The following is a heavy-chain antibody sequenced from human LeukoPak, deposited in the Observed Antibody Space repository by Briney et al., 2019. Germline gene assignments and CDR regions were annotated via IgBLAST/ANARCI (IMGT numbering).Heavy chain of an antibody. CDR3: ARSDGYFYLDY. J-gene: IGHJ4*02. CDR2: INPNGGAT. Sequence: ASVKVSCKASGYTFTGYYIHWVRQAPGQGLEWMGWINPNGGATIYEEKFQGRVTMTRDTSISTAYTELSGLRSDDTAMYYCARSDGYFYLDYWGQGTLVTVSS. D-gene: IGHD5-18*01. V-gene: IGHV1-2*02. CDR1: GYTFTGYY.